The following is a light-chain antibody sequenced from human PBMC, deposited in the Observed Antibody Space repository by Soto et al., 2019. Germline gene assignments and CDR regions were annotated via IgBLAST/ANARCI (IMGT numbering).Light chain of an antibody. Sequence: QSVLTQSPSASASLGASVKLTCTLSSGHSSYVIAWHQQQPEKGLRFLMNLKSDGSHSKGDGIPDRFSGSSSGAERYLTISSLQSEDEADYYCQTWGSGNVIFGGGTQLTVL. CDR3: QTWGSGNVI. CDR2: LKSDGSH. J-gene: IGLJ2*01. CDR1: SGHSSYV. V-gene: IGLV4-69*01.